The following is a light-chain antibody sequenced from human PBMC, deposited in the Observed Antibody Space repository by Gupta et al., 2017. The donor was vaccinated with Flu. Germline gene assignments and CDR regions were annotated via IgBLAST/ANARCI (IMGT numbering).Light chain of an antibody. J-gene: IGKJ4*01. CDR2: AAS. Sequence: DIQMTWSPSSLSASVGDRVTITCRASQSISSYLNWYQQKPGKAPKLLINAASSLQSGVPSRCSSSGAGTDFTLTISSLQHEDFAAYYCQQSNSTPLTFGRGTKVEIK. V-gene: IGKV1-39*01. CDR3: QQSNSTPLT. CDR1: QSISSY.